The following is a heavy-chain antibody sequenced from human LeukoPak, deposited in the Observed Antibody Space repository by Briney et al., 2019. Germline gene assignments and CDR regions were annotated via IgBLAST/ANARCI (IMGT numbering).Heavy chain of an antibody. CDR1: VYTFTSYA. CDR2: MNPNSGNT. Sequence: ASVKVSCKASVYTFTSYAINWVRQATGQGLEWMGWMNPNSGNTGYAQKFQGRVTMTRNTSISTPYMELSSLRSEDTAVYYCARPRLRGARFDYWGQGTLVTVSS. CDR3: ARPRLRGARFDY. J-gene: IGHJ4*02. D-gene: IGHD4-17*01. V-gene: IGHV1-8*01.